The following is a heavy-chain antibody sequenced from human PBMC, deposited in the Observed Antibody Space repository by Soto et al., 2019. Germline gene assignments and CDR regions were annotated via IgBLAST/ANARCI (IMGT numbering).Heavy chain of an antibody. CDR1: GYTFTSYG. J-gene: IGHJ5*02. D-gene: IGHD2-2*02. V-gene: IGHV1-18*04. Sequence: ASVKVSCKASGYTFTSYGISWVRQAPGQGLELMGWISAYNGNTNYAQKLQGRVTMTTDTSTSTAYMELRSLRSDDTAVYYCARDRRCSSTSCYTFGNWFDPWGQGTLVTVSS. CDR2: ISAYNGNT. CDR3: ARDRRCSSTSCYTFGNWFDP.